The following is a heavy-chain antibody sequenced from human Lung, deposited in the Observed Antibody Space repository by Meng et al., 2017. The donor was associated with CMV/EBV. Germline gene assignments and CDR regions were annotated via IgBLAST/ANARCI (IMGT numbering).Heavy chain of an antibody. CDR2: ISGSGGST. Sequence: GGSXRLXCAASGFTFSSYAMSWVRQAPGKGLEWVSGISGSGGSTYYADSVKGRFTISRDNSKNTLFLQMNSLRAEDTAVYYCAKRPFSGNYSPGTLDYWGQGTXVNGAS. D-gene: IGHD1-26*01. CDR3: AKRPFSGNYSPGTLDY. V-gene: IGHV3-23*01. J-gene: IGHJ4*02. CDR1: GFTFSSYA.